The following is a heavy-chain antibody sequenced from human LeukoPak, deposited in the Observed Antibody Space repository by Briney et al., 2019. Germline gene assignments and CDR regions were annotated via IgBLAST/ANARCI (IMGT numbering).Heavy chain of an antibody. J-gene: IGHJ4*02. D-gene: IGHD3-3*01. CDR3: ARGATVLRFLEWLHKYYFDY. V-gene: IGHV3-48*04. Sequence: GGSLRLSCAASGFTFSSYSMNWVRQAPGKGLEWVSYISSSSSNIYYADSVKGRFTISRDNAKNSLYLQMNSLRAEDTAVYYCARGATVLRFLEWLHKYYFDYWGQGPLVSVSS. CDR2: ISSSSSNI. CDR1: GFTFSSYS.